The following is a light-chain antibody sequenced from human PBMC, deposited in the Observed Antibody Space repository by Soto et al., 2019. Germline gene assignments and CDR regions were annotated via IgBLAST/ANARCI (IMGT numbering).Light chain of an antibody. Sequence: QSVLTQPPSVSGAPGQRVTISCTGSGSNIGAGYDIHWYQQVPGTAPKPLIYANTNRASGVPDRFSGSKSGTSASLAITGLQAEDEADYYCQSYDTSLSGYVFGPGTKLTVX. V-gene: IGLV1-40*01. CDR1: GSNIGAGYD. CDR3: QSYDTSLSGYV. CDR2: ANT. J-gene: IGLJ1*01.